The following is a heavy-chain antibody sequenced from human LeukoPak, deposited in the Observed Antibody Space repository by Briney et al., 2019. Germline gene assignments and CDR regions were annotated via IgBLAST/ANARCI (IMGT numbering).Heavy chain of an antibody. D-gene: IGHD3-16*01. CDR2: INPHNGGT. CDR1: GYTFTGYY. J-gene: IGHJ4*02. CDR3: ARVGESYYDYVWGGYGGLDY. Sequence: EASAKVSCKASGYTFTGYYIHWVRQAPGQGLEWMGWINPHNGGTNYAQRFRGRVTMTRDTSISTAYMDLSRLTSDDTAVYYCARVGESYYDYVWGGYGGLDYWGQGTLVTVSS. V-gene: IGHV1-2*02.